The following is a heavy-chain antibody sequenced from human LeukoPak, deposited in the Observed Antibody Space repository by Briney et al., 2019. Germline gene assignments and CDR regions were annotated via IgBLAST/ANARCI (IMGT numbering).Heavy chain of an antibody. CDR2: ISYDGSNK. J-gene: IGHJ4*02. Sequence: GGSLRLSCATSGFTFSNYGMHWVRQAPGKGLEWVAVISYDGSNKYYADSVKGRFTISKDNSKNTLYLQMNSLRPEDAAVYYCANLPLWGQGTLVTVSS. CDR3: ANLPL. V-gene: IGHV3-30*18. CDR1: GFTFSNYG.